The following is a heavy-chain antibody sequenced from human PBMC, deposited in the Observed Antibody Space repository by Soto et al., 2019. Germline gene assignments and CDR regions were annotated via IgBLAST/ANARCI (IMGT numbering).Heavy chain of an antibody. CDR3: ARDDGPRTTKRFAP. CDR1: GDSVSSNNAA. J-gene: IGHJ5*02. D-gene: IGHD1-1*01. V-gene: IGHV6-1*01. CDR2: TYYYRSKWYN. Sequence: SQTLSLTCVISGDSVSSNNAAWNWIRQSTSRGLEWLGRTYYYRSKWYNDYAGSMKSRITINADTSRNQFSLQLNSVTPEDTAIYFCARDDGPRTTKRFAPWGQGTQVTVSS.